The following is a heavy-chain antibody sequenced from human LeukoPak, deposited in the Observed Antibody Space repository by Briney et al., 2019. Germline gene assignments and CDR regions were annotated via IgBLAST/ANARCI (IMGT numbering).Heavy chain of an antibody. CDR3: ARYVLLMDY. V-gene: IGHV3-11*01. CDR2: ISRDGNII. Sequence: PGGSLRLSCAASGFSFSDHHMSWVRQVPGKGLEWLAYISRDGNIIVYADSVKGRFIISRDNAKQSMYLEMTSLRPEDTAVYYCARYVLLMDYWGQGTLVTVSS. CDR1: GFSFSDHH. D-gene: IGHD3-16*01. J-gene: IGHJ4*02.